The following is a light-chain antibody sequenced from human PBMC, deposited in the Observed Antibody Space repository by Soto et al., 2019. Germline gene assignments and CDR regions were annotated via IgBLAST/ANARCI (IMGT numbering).Light chain of an antibody. CDR2: GAP. V-gene: IGKV3-20*01. CDR1: QSVSSSY. Sequence: EIVLTQSPGTLSLSPGEGATLSCRASQSVSSSYLAWYQQKPGQAPRLLIYGAPGRATGIPDRFSGSGSETDFTLTISRLEPEDFAVYYCQQFASPPITFGQGTRLEIK. J-gene: IGKJ5*01. CDR3: QQFASPPIT.